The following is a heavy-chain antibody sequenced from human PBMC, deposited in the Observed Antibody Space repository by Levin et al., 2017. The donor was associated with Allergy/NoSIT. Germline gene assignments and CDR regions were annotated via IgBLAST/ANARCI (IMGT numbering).Heavy chain of an antibody. D-gene: IGHD3-10*01. CDR1: GYTFTGYY. V-gene: IGHV1-2*02. Sequence: ASVKVSCKASGYTFTGYYMHWVRQAPGQGLEWMGWINPNSGGTNYAQKFQGRVTMTRDTSISTAYMELSRLRSDDTAVYYCARDGAWILPQSLWFGELLYGGKTQYYYYGMDVWGQGTTVTVSS. CDR2: INPNSGGT. CDR3: ARDGAWILPQSLWFGELLYGGKTQYYYYGMDV. J-gene: IGHJ6*02.